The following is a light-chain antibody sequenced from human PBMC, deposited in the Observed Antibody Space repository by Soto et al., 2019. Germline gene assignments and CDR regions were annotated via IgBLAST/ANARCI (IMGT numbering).Light chain of an antibody. CDR3: CSYAASSTFV. Sequence: QSVLTQPASVSGSPGQSITISCTGNSKVVLIYNLVSWYQQHPGKAPKLMIYEGSKRPSGVSNRFSGSKSGNTASLTISGLQAEDESDYYCCSYAASSTFVFGTGTKVTVL. CDR1: SKVVLIYNL. V-gene: IGLV2-23*03. CDR2: EGS. J-gene: IGLJ1*01.